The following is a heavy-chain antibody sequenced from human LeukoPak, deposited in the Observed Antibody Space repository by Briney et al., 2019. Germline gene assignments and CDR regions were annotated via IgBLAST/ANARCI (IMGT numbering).Heavy chain of an antibody. J-gene: IGHJ5*02. CDR3: ARGSLPYSGSYHNH. Sequence: PGGSLRLACAASGFTFRSDWMSWVRQSPEKGLEWAANINPDGSATYYVDSVKGRFIISRDNTKNSLYLQMNSLRAEDTAVYYCARGSLPYSGSYHNHWGQGTLVTVSS. V-gene: IGHV3-7*01. D-gene: IGHD1-26*01. CDR1: GFTFRSDW. CDR2: INPDGSAT.